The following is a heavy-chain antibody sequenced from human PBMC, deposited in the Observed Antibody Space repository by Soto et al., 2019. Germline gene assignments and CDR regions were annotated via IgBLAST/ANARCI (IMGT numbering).Heavy chain of an antibody. CDR3: AMSTVTPFYCDL. J-gene: IGHJ2*01. CDR2: TYASATT. CDR1: GGSIISGDYY. V-gene: IGHV4-30-4*01. Sequence: SETRSLTCTVSGGSIISGDYYWSWIRQTLWQGLHLTGYTYASATTYYNWPRKRRVSISVDTYKNQYSLRLSSVTAADTPVYYCAMSTVTPFYCDLCGRGTRVTASS. D-gene: IGHD4-4*01.